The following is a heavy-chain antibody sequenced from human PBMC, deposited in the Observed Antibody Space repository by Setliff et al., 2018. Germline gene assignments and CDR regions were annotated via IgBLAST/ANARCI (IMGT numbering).Heavy chain of an antibody. D-gene: IGHD1-26*01. J-gene: IGHJ3*02. CDR2: ISRGGNTI. V-gene: IGHV3-11*04. CDR3: AREVVGAPSAFDI. CDR1: GFTFSDYY. Sequence: LRLSCAASGFTFSDYYMTWIRQAPGKGLEWVSYISRGGNTIYYADSVKGRFTISRDNARDSLFLQMNTLRAEDTAVYYCAREVVGAPSAFDIWGQGTMVTV.